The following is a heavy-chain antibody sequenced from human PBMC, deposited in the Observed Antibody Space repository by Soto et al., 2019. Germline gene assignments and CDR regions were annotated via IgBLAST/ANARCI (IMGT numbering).Heavy chain of an antibody. Sequence: QVQLVQSGAEVKKPGYSVKVSCKESGGTFSSYAIAWVRQAPGQGLEWMGGIVPICGVANYAHKFQGRVAITADEATNTAYMELSSLRSDDTAVYYWAKAAQTRYNWNDLGKWFDPWGQATLVTGSS. CDR1: GGTFSSYA. CDR2: IVPICGVA. CDR3: AKAAQTRYNWNDLGKWFDP. D-gene: IGHD1-1*01. V-gene: IGHV1-69*01. J-gene: IGHJ5*02.